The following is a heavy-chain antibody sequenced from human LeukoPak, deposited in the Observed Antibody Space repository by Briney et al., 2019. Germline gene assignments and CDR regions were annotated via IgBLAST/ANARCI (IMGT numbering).Heavy chain of an antibody. CDR3: TRGSRASGFDY. Sequence: GGTLRLSCAASGFTFSSFAMDWVRQAPGQGLEYVSAITSNGGSTSYSNSVEGRFTISRDNSKNTLYLQMGSLRAEDMAVYYCTRGSRASGFDYWGQGTLVTVSS. CDR1: GFTFSSFA. CDR2: ITSNGGST. J-gene: IGHJ4*02. V-gene: IGHV3-64*01.